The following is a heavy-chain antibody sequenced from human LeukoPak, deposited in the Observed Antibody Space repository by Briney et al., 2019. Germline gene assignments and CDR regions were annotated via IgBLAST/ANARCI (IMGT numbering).Heavy chain of an antibody. Sequence: GESLKISCKGSGYSFTTYWISWVRQMPGEGLEWMGRIDPSDSYTKYSPSFQGHVTISADKSISTAYLQWSSLKASDTAMYYCARRDRSGWYDFDYWGQGTLVTVSS. J-gene: IGHJ4*02. CDR1: GYSFTTYW. CDR3: ARRDRSGWYDFDY. D-gene: IGHD6-19*01. V-gene: IGHV5-10-1*01. CDR2: IDPSDSYT.